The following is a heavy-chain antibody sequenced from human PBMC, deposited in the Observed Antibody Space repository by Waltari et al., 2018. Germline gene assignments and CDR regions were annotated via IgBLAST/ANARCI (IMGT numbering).Heavy chain of an antibody. V-gene: IGHV1-24*01. CDR2: FDPEDGET. Sequence: QVQLVQSGAEVKKPGASVKVSCKVSGYTLTELSMHWVRQAPGKGLEWMGGFDPEDGETIYAQKFQGRVTMIEDTSTDTAYMELSSLRSEDTAVYYCATPAGTAAFDIWGQGTMVTVSS. D-gene: IGHD6-19*01. CDR3: ATPAGTAAFDI. J-gene: IGHJ3*02. CDR1: GYTLTELS.